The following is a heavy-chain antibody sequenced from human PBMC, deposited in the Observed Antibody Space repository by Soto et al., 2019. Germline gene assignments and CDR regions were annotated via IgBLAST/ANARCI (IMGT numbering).Heavy chain of an antibody. D-gene: IGHD2-15*01. CDR1: GYTFTSYG. Sequence: GSVKVSCKASGYTFTSYGISWVRQAPGQGLEWMGWISAYNGNTNYAQKLQGRVTMTTDTSTSTAYMELRSLRSDDTAVYYCARSLRGKNWFDPWGQGTLVTVSS. J-gene: IGHJ5*02. CDR3: ARSLRGKNWFDP. CDR2: ISAYNGNT. V-gene: IGHV1-18*01.